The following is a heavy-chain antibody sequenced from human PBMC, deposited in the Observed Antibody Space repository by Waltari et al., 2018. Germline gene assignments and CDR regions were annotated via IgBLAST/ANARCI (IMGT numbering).Heavy chain of an antibody. D-gene: IGHD6-6*01. CDR2: IYYSGST. CDR1: GGSISSSSYY. CDR3: ASRIAARPLYYYFDY. J-gene: IGHJ4*02. V-gene: IGHV4-39*01. Sequence: QLQLQESGPGLVKPSETLSLTCTVSGGSISSSSYYWGWIRQPPGKGLEWLGSIYYSGSTYYNPSLKSRVTISVDTSKNQFSLKLSSVTAADTAVYYCASRIAARPLYYYFDYWGQGTLVTVS.